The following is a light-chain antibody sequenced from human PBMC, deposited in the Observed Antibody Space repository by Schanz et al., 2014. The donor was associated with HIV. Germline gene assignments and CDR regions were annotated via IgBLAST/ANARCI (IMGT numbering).Light chain of an antibody. Sequence: DIQMTQSPSSLSASVGDRVIITCQASQDISKYLIWFQQKPGKAPKVLIYDASNLETGVPSRVSGSGSGTDFTFTISSLQPEDVATYYCQQYATLPFTFGGGTKVEIK. CDR3: QQYATLPFT. CDR2: DAS. V-gene: IGKV1-33*01. CDR1: QDISKY. J-gene: IGKJ4*01.